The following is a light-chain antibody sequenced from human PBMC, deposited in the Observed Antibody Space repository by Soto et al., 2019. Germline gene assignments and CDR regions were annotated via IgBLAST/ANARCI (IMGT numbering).Light chain of an antibody. J-gene: IGKJ2*01. V-gene: IGKV4-1*01. CDR2: WAS. Sequence: DIVMTQSPDSLAVSLGERATINCKSSQSVLYISNDKNYLSWYQQKPGQPPKLLIYWASTRESGVPDRFSGSGSGTHFTLTISSLQAEDVAVYYCQQYYNTPYTFGQGTKLEIK. CDR3: QQYYNTPYT. CDR1: QSVLYISNDKNY.